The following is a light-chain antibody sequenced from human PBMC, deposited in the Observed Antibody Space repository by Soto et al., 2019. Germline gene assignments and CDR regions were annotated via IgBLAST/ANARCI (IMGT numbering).Light chain of an antibody. V-gene: IGKV1-5*03. J-gene: IGKJ3*01. CDR1: QNIDSW. CDR2: KAS. Sequence: DIQMTQSPSTLSASVGDRVTIACRASQNIDSWLAWYQQKPGKAPKLLIYKASTLESWVPSRFSGSGSGTEFSLTISSLQPDDFATYYCQQYNLYSTFGPGTNVDIK. CDR3: QQYNLYST.